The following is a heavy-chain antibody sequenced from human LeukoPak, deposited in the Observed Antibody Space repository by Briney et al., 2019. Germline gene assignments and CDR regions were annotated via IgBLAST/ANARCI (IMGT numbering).Heavy chain of an antibody. CDR3: ARERPYCSGGSCYYNHYYYYYMDV. CDR1: GGSFSGYY. J-gene: IGHJ6*03. Sequence: SETLSLTCAVYGGSFSGYYWSWIRQPPGKGLEWIGEINHSGSTNYNPSLKSRVTISVDTSKNQFSLKLSSVTAADTAVYYCARERPYCSGGSCYYNHYYYYYMDVRGKGTTVTVSS. CDR2: INHSGST. D-gene: IGHD2-15*01. V-gene: IGHV4-34*01.